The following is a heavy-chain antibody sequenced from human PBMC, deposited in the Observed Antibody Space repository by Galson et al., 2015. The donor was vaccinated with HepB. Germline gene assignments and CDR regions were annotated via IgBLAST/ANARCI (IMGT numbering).Heavy chain of an antibody. CDR1: GFTFSSYW. J-gene: IGHJ2*01. Sequence: SLRLSCAASGFTFSSYWMYWVRQAPGKGLVWASHIKSDGSSTSYADSVKGRFTISRDNAKNTLYLQMNSLRAEDTAVYYCVRVSVELWDYGDWYFALWGRGTLVTVSS. D-gene: IGHD3-16*01. V-gene: IGHV3-74*01. CDR2: IKSDGSST. CDR3: VRVSVELWDYGDWYFAL.